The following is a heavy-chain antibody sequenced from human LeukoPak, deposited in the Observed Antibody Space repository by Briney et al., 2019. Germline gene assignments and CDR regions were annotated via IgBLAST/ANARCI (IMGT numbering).Heavy chain of an antibody. Sequence: PGRSLRLSCAASGFTFSSYGMHWVRQAPGKGLEWVAVISYDGSNKYYADSVKGRFTISRDNSKNTLYLQMNSLRAEDTAVYYCAKEDSSGYGENWFDPWGQGTLVTVSS. V-gene: IGHV3-30*18. CDR1: GFTFSSYG. J-gene: IGHJ5*02. CDR2: ISYDGSNK. CDR3: AKEDSSGYGENWFDP. D-gene: IGHD3-22*01.